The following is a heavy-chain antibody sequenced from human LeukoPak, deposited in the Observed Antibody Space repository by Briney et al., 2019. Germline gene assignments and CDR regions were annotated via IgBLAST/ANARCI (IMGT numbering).Heavy chain of an antibody. CDR1: GFTFSSYG. CDR2: ISGSGVNT. CDR3: AKGSVPVVAMNAFEI. J-gene: IGHJ3*02. Sequence: GGSLRLSCAASGFTFSSYGMSWVRQAPGKGLEWVSAISGSGVNTYYADSVKGRFTISRDNSKNTLFLQMNSLRAEDTAVYYCAKGSVPVVAMNAFEIWGQGTMVTVSS. V-gene: IGHV3-23*01. D-gene: IGHD2-2*01.